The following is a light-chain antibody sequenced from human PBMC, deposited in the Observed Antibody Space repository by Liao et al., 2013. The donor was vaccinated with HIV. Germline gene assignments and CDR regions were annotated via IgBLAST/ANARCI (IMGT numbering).Light chain of an antibody. V-gene: IGLV3-25*02. Sequence: SYELTQPPSVSVSPGQTARITCSGDALSKQYAYWYQQKPGQAPVLVIYKDTARPSGIPERFSGSGSGTTVTLTISRVEAGDEADYYCQVWDSSSNHWVFGGGTKLTVL. CDR2: KDT. CDR3: QVWDSSSNHWV. CDR1: ALSKQY. J-gene: IGLJ3*02.